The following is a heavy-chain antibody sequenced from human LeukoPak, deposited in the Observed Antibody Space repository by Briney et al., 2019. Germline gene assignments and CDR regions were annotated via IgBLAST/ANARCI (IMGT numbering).Heavy chain of an antibody. Sequence: SSDTESLICTLYSESFRAYYSSWPRHPPGKGLEWIGYINHSGNSNYNPSLKSRITISENTSKNQFVLKISYATTADTAIYYCARQGIRYGSESYYMGGWFDPWGQGTLVTVSS. D-gene: IGHD3-10*01. CDR2: INHSGNS. CDR3: ARQGIRYGSESYYMGGWFDP. J-gene: IGHJ5*02. CDR1: SESFRAYY. V-gene: IGHV4-34*01.